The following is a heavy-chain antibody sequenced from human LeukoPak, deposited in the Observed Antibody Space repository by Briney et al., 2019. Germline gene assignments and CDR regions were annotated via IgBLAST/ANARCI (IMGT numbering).Heavy chain of an antibody. V-gene: IGHV4-34*01. Sequence: PSETLSLTCAVYGGSFSGYYWSWIRQPPGKGLEWIGEINHSGSTNYNPSLKSRVTISVDTSKNQFSLKLSSVTAADTAVYYCAGGLIPNYYYYMDVWGKGTTVTVSS. CDR3: AGGLIPNYYYYMDV. CDR2: INHSGST. J-gene: IGHJ6*03. CDR1: GGSFSGYY.